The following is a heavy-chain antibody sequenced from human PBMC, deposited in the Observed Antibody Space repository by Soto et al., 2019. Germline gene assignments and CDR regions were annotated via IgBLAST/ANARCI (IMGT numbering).Heavy chain of an antibody. D-gene: IGHD2-15*01. V-gene: IGHV4-39*01. CDR2: IYFGGST. J-gene: IGHJ4*02. CDR1: GGSISSITYY. Sequence: QLQLQESGPGLVKPSETLSLTCTVSGGSISSITYYWGWIRQPPGKVLEWIGSIYFGGSTYYNPTLQSRVTISVDTSQSQFSLKLSSVTAADTAVYYCARRGGPADFWGQGTLVTVSS. CDR3: ARRGGPADF.